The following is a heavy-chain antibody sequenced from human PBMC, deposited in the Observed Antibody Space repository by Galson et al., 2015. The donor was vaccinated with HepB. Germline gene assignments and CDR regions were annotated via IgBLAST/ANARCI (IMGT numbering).Heavy chain of an antibody. CDR1: GYTFTDYY. V-gene: IGHV1-69-2*01. J-gene: IGHJ4*02. Sequence: VKVSCKASGYTFTDYYMHWVQQAPGKGLEWMGLVDPEDGETIYAEKFQGRVTITADTSTDTAYMELSSLRSEDTAVYYCATGRKILTGYYSLDYWGQGTLVTVSS. CDR3: ATGRKILTGYYSLDY. CDR2: VDPEDGET. D-gene: IGHD3-9*01.